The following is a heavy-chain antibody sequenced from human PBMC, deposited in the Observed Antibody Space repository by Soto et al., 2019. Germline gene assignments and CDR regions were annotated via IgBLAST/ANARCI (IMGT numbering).Heavy chain of an antibody. V-gene: IGHV1-69*04. J-gene: IGHJ6*02. CDR2: IIPIRGIA. CDR1: GGTVSGCT. Sequence: VASVKVAGKAYGGTVSGCTVGWVRYAPGQWLVWWGRIIPIRGIANYAQKFQGRVTITADKSPSTAYMELSSLRSEDTAVYYCAREGPGYSSSWYRPGGYYYGMDVWGQGTTVTVSS. D-gene: IGHD6-13*01. CDR3: AREGPGYSSSWYRPGGYYYGMDV.